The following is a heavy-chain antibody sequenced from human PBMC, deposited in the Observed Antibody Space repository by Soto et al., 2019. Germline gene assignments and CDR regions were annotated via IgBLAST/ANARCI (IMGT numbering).Heavy chain of an antibody. CDR3: VVMDKVAVSNPTSFDY. CDR1: VATFSGYA. Sequence: QGQLVQYGAAVQKPGASVNVYCKAAVATFSGYAINWFRQAPGQGLEWVGRILPIFETVHYAERFRVRVAINEDESTTTVYMELTHLTHEDTDVYSGVVMDKVAVSNPTSFDYWRHGNQLTVSS. CDR2: ILPIFETV. D-gene: IGHD6-19*01. J-gene: IGHJ4*03. V-gene: IGHV1-69*18.